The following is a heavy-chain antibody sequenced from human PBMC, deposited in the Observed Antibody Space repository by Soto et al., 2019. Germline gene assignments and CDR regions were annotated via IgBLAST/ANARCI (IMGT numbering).Heavy chain of an antibody. CDR2: GSAYNGNT. Sequence: ASVKVSCKASGYTFTSYGIRWVGQAPGQGVEWRGWGSAYNGNTTHAQKLQGRVTMATDTSTSTAFLGLRSLTSDDTAVYYRARGYAPFGVVINNEFEYWGHGTLVTVSS. V-gene: IGHV1-18*01. CDR3: ARGYAPFGVVINNEFEY. J-gene: IGHJ4*01. D-gene: IGHD3-3*01. CDR1: GYTFTSYG.